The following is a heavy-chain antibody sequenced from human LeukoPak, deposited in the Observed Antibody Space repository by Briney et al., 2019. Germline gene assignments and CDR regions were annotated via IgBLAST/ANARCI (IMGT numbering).Heavy chain of an antibody. CDR1: GYTFTGYY. J-gene: IGHJ4*02. CDR2: INSNNGDT. CDR3: ARDGDGYNLD. D-gene: IGHD5-24*01. Sequence: VASVKVSCKVSGYTFTGYYLHWVRQAPGQGLEWVGGINSNNGDTHYAQNFQGRVTMTRDTSISTAYMELSRLGSDDTAVYYCARDGDGYNLDWGQGTLVTVSS. V-gene: IGHV1-2*02.